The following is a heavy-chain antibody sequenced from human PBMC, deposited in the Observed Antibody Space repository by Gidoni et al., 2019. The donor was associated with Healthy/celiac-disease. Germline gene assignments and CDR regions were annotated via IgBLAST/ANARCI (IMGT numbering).Heavy chain of an antibody. CDR3: ARPIAVAGTYYYYMDV. V-gene: IGHV4-39*01. CDR2: IYYSGST. D-gene: IGHD6-19*01. Sequence: QLQLQESGPGLVKPSETLSLTCTVSVRSISSSSYYWGWIRQPPGKGLEWIGSIYYSGSTYYNPSLKSRVTISVDTSKNQFSLKLSSVTAADTAVYYCARPIAVAGTYYYYMDVWGKGTTVTVSS. J-gene: IGHJ6*03. CDR1: VRSISSSSYY.